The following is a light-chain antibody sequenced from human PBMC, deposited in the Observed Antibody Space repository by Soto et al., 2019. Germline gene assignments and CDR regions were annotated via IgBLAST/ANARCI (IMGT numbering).Light chain of an antibody. CDR3: QQYNNWPPWT. Sequence: EIVMTQSPATLSVSPGERATLSCRASQSVSSNLAWYQQKPGQAPRHLIYGASTRATGIPARFSGSGSGTEFILTISSLQSEDFAVYYCQQYNNWPPWTFGQGTKVEIK. J-gene: IGKJ1*01. CDR1: QSVSSN. V-gene: IGKV3-15*01. CDR2: GAS.